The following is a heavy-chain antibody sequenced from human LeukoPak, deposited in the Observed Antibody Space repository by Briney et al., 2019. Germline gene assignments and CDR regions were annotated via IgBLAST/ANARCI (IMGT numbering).Heavy chain of an antibody. J-gene: IGHJ4*02. Sequence: GGSLRLSCAASGFTFSSYEMNWVRQAPGKGLEWLSYITSSDSTTHYADSVKGRFTISRDDAQNSLYLQMNSLRVEDTAVYYCAKSVSTYDFWSGYDFDYWGQGTLVTVSS. D-gene: IGHD3-3*01. CDR2: ITSSDSTT. V-gene: IGHV3-48*03. CDR3: AKSVSTYDFWSGYDFDY. CDR1: GFTFSSYE.